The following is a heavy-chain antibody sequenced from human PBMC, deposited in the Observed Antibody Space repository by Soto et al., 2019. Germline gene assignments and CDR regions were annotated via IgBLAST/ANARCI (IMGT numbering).Heavy chain of an antibody. J-gene: IGHJ6*03. CDR2: IYYSGST. V-gene: IGHV4-39*01. CDR1: GGSISSSSYY. Sequence: SETLSLTCTVSGGSISSSSYYWGWIRQPPGKGLEWIGSIYYSGSTYYNPSLKSRVTISVDTSKNQFSLKLSSVTAADTAVYFCAMHSSSTRYYYYYMDVWGKGTPVTVSS. D-gene: IGHD2-2*01. CDR3: AMHSSSTRYYYYYMDV.